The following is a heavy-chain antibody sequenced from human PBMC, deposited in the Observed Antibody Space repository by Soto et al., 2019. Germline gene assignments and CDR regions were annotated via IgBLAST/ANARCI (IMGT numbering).Heavy chain of an antibody. V-gene: IGHV3-11*06. J-gene: IGHJ6*02. CDR2: ISGSTSYT. Sequence: PGGSLRLSCAASGFSFSDYYMSWIRQAPGQGLEWVSYISGSTSYTNYADSVKGRFTISRDNAKNSLYLQMNSLRAEDTAVYYCARDRAATGARYYYYGVDVWGRGTTVTVSS. D-gene: IGHD6-13*01. CDR3: ARDRAATGARYYYYGVDV. CDR1: GFSFSDYY.